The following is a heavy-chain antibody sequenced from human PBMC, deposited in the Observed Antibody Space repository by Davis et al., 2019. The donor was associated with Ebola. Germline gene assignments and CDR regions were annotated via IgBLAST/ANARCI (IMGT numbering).Heavy chain of an antibody. J-gene: IGHJ4*02. D-gene: IGHD4-17*01. V-gene: IGHV3-15*01. CDR3: TTDRGDGDYALAY. Sequence: GGSLRLSCAASGFTFSNAWMSWVRQAPGKGLEWVGRIKSKTDGGTTDYAAPVKGRFTISRDDSKNTLYLQMNSLKTEDTAVYYCTTDRGDGDYALAYWGQGTLVTVSS. CDR2: IKSKTDGGTT. CDR1: GFTFSNAW.